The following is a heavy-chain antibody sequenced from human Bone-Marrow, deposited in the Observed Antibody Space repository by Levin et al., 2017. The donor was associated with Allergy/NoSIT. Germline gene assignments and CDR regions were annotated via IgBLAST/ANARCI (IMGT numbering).Heavy chain of an antibody. CDR3: ARQGGYDYFFDY. D-gene: IGHD5-12*01. Sequence: GESLKISCAASGFTFSDYYMSWIRQAPGKGLEWVSYISSSGSTIYYADSVKGRFTISRDNAKNSLYLQMNSLRAEDTAVYYCARQGGYDYFFDYWGQGTLVTVSS. V-gene: IGHV3-11*01. J-gene: IGHJ4*02. CDR1: GFTFSDYY. CDR2: ISSSGSTI.